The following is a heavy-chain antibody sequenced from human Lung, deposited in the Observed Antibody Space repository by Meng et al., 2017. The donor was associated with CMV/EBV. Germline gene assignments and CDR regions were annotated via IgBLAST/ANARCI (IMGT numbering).Heavy chain of an antibody. Sequence: CAVYGGSFSGYYWSGIRQPPGKGLEWIGEINHSGSTNYNPSLKSRVTISVDTSKNQFSLKLSSVTAADTAVYYCARTGEVAAAGYDYWGQGTLVTVSS. J-gene: IGHJ4*02. V-gene: IGHV4-34*01. CDR1: GGSFSGYY. CDR3: ARTGEVAAAGYDY. CDR2: INHSGST. D-gene: IGHD6-13*01.